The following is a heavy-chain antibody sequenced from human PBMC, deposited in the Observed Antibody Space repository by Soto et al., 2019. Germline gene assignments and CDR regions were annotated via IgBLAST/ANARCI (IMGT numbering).Heavy chain of an antibody. CDR1: GDTFSFYT. CDR3: ATSYGSGSSPFDS. CDR2: VNPILAMS. V-gene: IGHV1-69*02. J-gene: IGHJ4*02. D-gene: IGHD3-10*01. Sequence: QVQLVQSGAEVKKPGSSVKVSCKASGDTFSFYTLNWVRQAPGQGFEWVGRVNPILAMSSSAHKFQGRVSLFPDKXTGTADMELRSLRSDDTAVYYCATSYGSGSSPFDSWGQGTLVTVSS.